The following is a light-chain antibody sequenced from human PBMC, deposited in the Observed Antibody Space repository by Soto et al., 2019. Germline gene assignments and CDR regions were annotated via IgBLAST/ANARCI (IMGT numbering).Light chain of an antibody. J-gene: IGKJ5*01. CDR1: QSIGSY. V-gene: IGKV1-39*01. CDR3: QQIYTIPLT. CDR2: GGS. Sequence: DIQMTQSPSSLSASVGDRPTITCRASQSIGSYLNWYQQKPGKXPNXXIHGGSILQSGVPPRFSGGGGGTDFTLTISSLQPEDCASYYGQQIYTIPLTFGGGTRLEIK.